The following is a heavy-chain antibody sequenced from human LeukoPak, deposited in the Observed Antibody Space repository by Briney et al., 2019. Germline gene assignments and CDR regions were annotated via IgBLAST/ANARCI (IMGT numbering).Heavy chain of an antibody. D-gene: IGHD6-19*01. CDR3: ALLAVASDFDY. Sequence: PGGSLRLSCAASGFTFSSYWMSWVRQAPGKGLEWVSNIGSSGTTRYYADSVKGRFSISRDNAQNSLYLQMNSLRVEDTGVYYCALLAVASDFDYWGKGALVTVSS. CDR2: IGSSGTTR. V-gene: IGHV3-48*04. J-gene: IGHJ4*02. CDR1: GFTFSSYW.